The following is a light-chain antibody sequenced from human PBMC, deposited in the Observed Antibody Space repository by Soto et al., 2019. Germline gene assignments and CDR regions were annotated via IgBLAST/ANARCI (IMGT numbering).Light chain of an antibody. CDR3: QQSYSTPIT. V-gene: IGKV1-39*01. CDR2: AAS. J-gene: IGKJ5*01. CDR1: QSISSY. Sequence: DIQMTQTPSSLSASVGDRVTITGRASQSISSYLNWYQQKPGKATKLLIYAASSLQSGVPSRFSGSGSGTDFTLTISSLQPEDFATYYCQQSYSTPITFGQGTRLEI.